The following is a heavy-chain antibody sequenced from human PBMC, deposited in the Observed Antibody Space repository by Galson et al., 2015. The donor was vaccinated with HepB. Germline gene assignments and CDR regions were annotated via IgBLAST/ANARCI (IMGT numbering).Heavy chain of an antibody. CDR1: GFTFSSYA. J-gene: IGHJ4*02. Sequence: SLRLSCAASGFTFSSYAMHWVRQAPGKGLEWVANIKQDGSEKYYVDSVKGRFTISRDNAKNSLYLQMNSLRAEDTAVYYCARGGYSSSWYPSGHYFDYWGQGTLVTVSS. CDR2: IKQDGSEK. D-gene: IGHD6-13*01. V-gene: IGHV3-7*03. CDR3: ARGGYSSSWYPSGHYFDY.